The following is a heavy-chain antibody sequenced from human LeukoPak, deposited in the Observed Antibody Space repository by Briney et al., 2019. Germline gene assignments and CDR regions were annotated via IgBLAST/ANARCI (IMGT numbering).Heavy chain of an antibody. CDR1: GGSISGHH. V-gene: IGHV4-59*08. Sequence: SQTLSLTCTVSGGSISGHHWTWIRQPPGMGLEWIGYFYDSGDFNYNPSLKSRVTIWMDMSNNQFSQTMSSVTAADTAMYYCARLLRPGGRKGDAFDIWGQGTLVTVSS. CDR2: FYDSGDF. D-gene: IGHD1-26*01. J-gene: IGHJ3*02. CDR3: ARLLRPGGRKGDAFDI.